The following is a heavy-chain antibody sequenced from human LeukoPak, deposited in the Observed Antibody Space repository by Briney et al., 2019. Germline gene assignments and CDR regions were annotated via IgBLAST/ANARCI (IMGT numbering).Heavy chain of an antibody. CDR3: ARLGSSGWYGGGYFDY. CDR2: INSNSGGT. CDR1: GYTFSAYY. J-gene: IGHJ4*02. D-gene: IGHD6-19*01. V-gene: IGHV1-2*02. Sequence: ASVKVSFKASGYTFSAYYMHWVRQAPGQGLEWMGWINSNSGGTNYAQKFQGRVTMTRDTSINTVYMELSRLRSDDTAVYYCARLGSSGWYGGGYFDYWGQGTLVTVSS.